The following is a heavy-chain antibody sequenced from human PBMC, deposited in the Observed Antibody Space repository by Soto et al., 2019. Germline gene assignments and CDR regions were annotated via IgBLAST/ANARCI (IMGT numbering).Heavy chain of an antibody. CDR1: GYSFTSYG. J-gene: IGHJ5*02. CDR2: ISANNGNT. V-gene: IGHV1-18*01. D-gene: IGHD4-17*01. CDR3: ARDRSAVTIDWFDP. Sequence: QVQLVQSGAEVKKPGASVKVSCKASGYSFTSYGISWVRQAPGQGLEWMGWISANNGNTNYAQKLQGRVTMTTDTPTSTAYMELRSLRSDDPAVYYCARDRSAVTIDWFDPWGQGTLVTVSS.